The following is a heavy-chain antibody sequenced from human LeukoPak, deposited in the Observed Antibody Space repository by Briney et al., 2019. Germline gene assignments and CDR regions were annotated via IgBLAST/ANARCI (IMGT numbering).Heavy chain of an antibody. CDR3: ARGYYGFEY. J-gene: IGHJ4*02. CDR2: TNYRSKWYY. V-gene: IGHV6-1*01. CDR1: GDSVSSNSGT. Sequence: SQTLSLTCVISGDSVSSNSGTWNWIRQSPSRGLEWLGRTNYRSKWYYDYAGSVKSRITINPDTSKNQFSLQLNSVTPEYTAVYFCARGYYGFEYWGRGTLVTVSS. D-gene: IGHD3-10*01.